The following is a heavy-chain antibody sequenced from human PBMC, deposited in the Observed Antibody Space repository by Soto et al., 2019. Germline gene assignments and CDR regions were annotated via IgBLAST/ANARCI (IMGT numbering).Heavy chain of an antibody. J-gene: IGHJ6*02. D-gene: IGHD6-13*01. CDR1: GFTFSSDW. V-gene: IGHV3-7*03. CDR2: IKQDGSEK. CDR3: ARGVHSSSWYRYYYYYGMDV. Sequence: GGSLRLACAASGFTFSSDWMSWVRQAPGKGLEWVANIKQDGSEKYYVDSVKGRFTISRDNAKNSLYLQMNSLRAEDTAVYYCARGVHSSSWYRYYYYYGMDVWGQGTTATVSS.